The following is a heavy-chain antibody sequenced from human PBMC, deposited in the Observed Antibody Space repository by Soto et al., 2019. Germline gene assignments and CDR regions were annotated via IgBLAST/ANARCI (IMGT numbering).Heavy chain of an antibody. V-gene: IGHV1-18*01. CDR2: ISAYSGNT. CDR1: GYTFTSYG. J-gene: IGHJ4*02. D-gene: IGHD6-13*01. Sequence: ASVKVSCKASGYTFTSYGISWVRQAPGQGLEWMGWISAYSGNTNYAQKLQGRVTMTTDTSTSTAYMELRSLRSDDTAVYYCARDSRIAAALFYDYWGQGTLVTVSS. CDR3: ARDSRIAAALFYDY.